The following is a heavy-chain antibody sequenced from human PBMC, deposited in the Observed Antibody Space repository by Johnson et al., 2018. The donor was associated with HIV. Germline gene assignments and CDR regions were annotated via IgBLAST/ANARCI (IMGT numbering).Heavy chain of an antibody. V-gene: IGHV3-30*18. CDR2: ISYNGSNK. Sequence: QMQLVESGGGLVKPGGSLRLSCAASGFSFSSYGMHWVRQAPGKGLEWVAVISYNGSNKYYADSVKGRFTISRDNAKNTLYVQMNSLRAEDTAVYYCAKSTQANILRESGPYGAFDIWGQGTMVTVSS. J-gene: IGHJ3*02. CDR1: GFSFSSYG. CDR3: AKSTQANILRESGPYGAFDI. D-gene: IGHD3-10*01.